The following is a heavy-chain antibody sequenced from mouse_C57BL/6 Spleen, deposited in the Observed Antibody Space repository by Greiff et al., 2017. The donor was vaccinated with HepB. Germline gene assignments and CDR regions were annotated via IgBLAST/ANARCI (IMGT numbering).Heavy chain of an antibody. CDR2: ISDGGSYT. V-gene: IGHV5-4*01. J-gene: IGHJ2*01. D-gene: IGHD6-1*01. Sequence: EVKLQESGGGLVKPGGSLKLSCAASGFTFSSYAMSWVRQTPEKRLEWVATISDGGSYTYYPDNVKGRFTISRDNAKNNLYLQMSHLKSEDTAMYYCARDAPHRYFDYWGQGTTLTVSS. CDR3: ARDAPHRYFDY. CDR1: GFTFSSYA.